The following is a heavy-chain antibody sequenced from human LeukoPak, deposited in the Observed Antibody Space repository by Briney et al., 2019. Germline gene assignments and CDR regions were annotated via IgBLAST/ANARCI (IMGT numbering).Heavy chain of an antibody. Sequence: GGSLRLSCAASGFTFCDYYMSWIRQAPGKGLEWVSYISSSGSTIYYADSVKGRFTISRDNAKNSLYLQMNSLRAEDTAVYYRARDGYSYGYPGYFDYWGQGTLVTVSS. CDR1: GFTFCDYY. CDR2: ISSSGSTI. CDR3: ARDGYSYGYPGYFDY. J-gene: IGHJ4*02. V-gene: IGHV3-11*01. D-gene: IGHD5-18*01.